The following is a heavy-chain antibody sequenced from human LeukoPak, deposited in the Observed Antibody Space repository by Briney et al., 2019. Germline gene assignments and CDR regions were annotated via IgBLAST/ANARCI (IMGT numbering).Heavy chain of an antibody. CDR3: ARDRRALLWSPTRDAFDI. CDR1: GYTFTSYY. Sequence: ASVKVSCKASGYTFTSYYMHWVRQAPGQGLEWMGIINPSGGSTSYAQKFQGRVTMTRDTSTSTVYMELSSLRSEDTAVYYCARDRRALLWSPTRDAFDIWGQGTMVTVSS. V-gene: IGHV1-46*01. D-gene: IGHD3-10*01. J-gene: IGHJ3*02. CDR2: INPSGGST.